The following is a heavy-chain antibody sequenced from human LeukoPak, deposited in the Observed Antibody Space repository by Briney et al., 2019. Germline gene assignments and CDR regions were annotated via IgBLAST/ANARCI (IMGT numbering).Heavy chain of an antibody. CDR3: AKGAAAGKVDWFDP. J-gene: IGHJ5*02. V-gene: IGHV3-23*01. CDR1: GFTFSNFA. Sequence: GGSLRLSCAASGFTFSNFAMMWVRQAPGTGLQWVSTITGYGATFYADSVRGRFTIFRDTSMNTLFLQMNSLGAEDTAVYYCAKGAAAGKVDWFDPWGEGTLVTVSS. CDR2: ITGYGAT. D-gene: IGHD6-13*01.